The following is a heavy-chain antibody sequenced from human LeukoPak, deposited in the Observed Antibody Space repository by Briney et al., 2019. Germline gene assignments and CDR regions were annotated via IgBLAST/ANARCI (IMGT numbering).Heavy chain of an antibody. J-gene: IGHJ6*03. Sequence: GGSLRLSCAASGFTFSSYAMSWVRQTPVKGLEWVSVISGSGGSTYYADSVKGRFTISRDNAKNSLYLQMNSLRAEDTAVYYCANIAARPGVYYYYYMDVWGKGTTVTVSS. CDR3: ANIAARPGVYYYYYMDV. CDR2: ISGSGGST. D-gene: IGHD6-6*01. V-gene: IGHV3-23*01. CDR1: GFTFSSYA.